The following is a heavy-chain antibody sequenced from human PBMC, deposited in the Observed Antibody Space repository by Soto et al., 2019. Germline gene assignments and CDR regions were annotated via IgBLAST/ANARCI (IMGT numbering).Heavy chain of an antibody. J-gene: IGHJ4*02. V-gene: IGHV3-21*01. CDR1: GFTFSSYS. CDR2: ISSSSSYI. CDR3: ARAYCSGGSCYLDY. Sequence: EVQLVESGGGLVKPGGSLRLSCAASGFTFSSYSMNWVRQAPGKGLEWVSSISSSSSYIYYADSVKGRFTISRDNAKNSLYLQMNSLRDEDTAVYYCARAYCSGGSCYLDYWGQGTLVTVSS. D-gene: IGHD2-15*01.